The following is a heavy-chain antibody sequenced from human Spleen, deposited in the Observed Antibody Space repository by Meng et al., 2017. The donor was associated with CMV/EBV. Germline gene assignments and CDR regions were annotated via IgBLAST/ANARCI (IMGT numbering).Heavy chain of an antibody. CDR1: GFSLSTSGVG. D-gene: IGHD5-18*01. Sequence: SGPTLVKPTQTLTLTCTFSGFSLSTSGVGVGWIRQSPGKALEWLALIYSNDAKRYTPSLKSRLTITKDTSKNQVVLRLTNMDPVDTATYFCAHFKSNYGYSPNWFDPWGQGTLVTVSS. V-gene: IGHV2-5*01. CDR2: IYSNDAK. CDR3: AHFKSNYGYSPNWFDP. J-gene: IGHJ5*02.